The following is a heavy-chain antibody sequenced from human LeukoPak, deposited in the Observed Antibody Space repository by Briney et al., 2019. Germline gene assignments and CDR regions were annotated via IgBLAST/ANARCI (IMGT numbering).Heavy chain of an antibody. CDR3: ARDQGYYYMDV. V-gene: IGHV3-21*01. CDR1: GFTFSSYT. J-gene: IGHJ6*03. CDR2: ITSSSSYI. Sequence: GGSLRLSCAASGFTFSSYTMNWVRQAPGKGLEWVSSITSSSSYIYYADPVKGRFTISRDNARNSLYLQMNSLRAEDTAVYYCARDQGYYYMDVWGKGTTVTVSS.